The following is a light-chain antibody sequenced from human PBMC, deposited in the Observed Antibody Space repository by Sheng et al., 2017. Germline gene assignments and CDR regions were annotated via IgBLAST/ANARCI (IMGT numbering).Light chain of an antibody. CDR3: QQYFSNPPT. J-gene: IGKJ5*01. CDR1: QGISSY. Sequence: IQLTQSPSCLSASVGDRVTITCRASQGISSYLAWYQQKPGKAPKLLIYGAFILHSGVPSRFSGSGSGTDFTLTISNLQPEDVAVYYCQQYFSNPPTFGQGTRLEI. CDR2: GAF. V-gene: IGKV1-9*01.